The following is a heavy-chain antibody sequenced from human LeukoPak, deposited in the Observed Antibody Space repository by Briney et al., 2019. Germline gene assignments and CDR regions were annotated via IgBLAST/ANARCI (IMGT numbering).Heavy chain of an antibody. D-gene: IGHD3-22*01. CDR3: ARVTTRYYYDSSGYYPGRSGMDV. J-gene: IGHJ6*02. V-gene: IGHV4-59*01. CDR1: GDSISSYT. Sequence: SETLSLTCTVSGDSISSYTWSWIRQPPGKGLEWIGCISYSGSTNYNPSLKSRVTISVDTSKNQFSLKLSSVTAADTAVYYCARVTTRYYYDSSGYYPGRSGMDVWGQGTTVTVSS. CDR2: ISYSGST.